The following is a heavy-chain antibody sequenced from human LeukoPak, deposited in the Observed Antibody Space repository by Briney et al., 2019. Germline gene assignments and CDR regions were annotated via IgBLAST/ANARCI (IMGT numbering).Heavy chain of an antibody. V-gene: IGHV3-30*09. Sequence: GGSLRLSCAASGFTFSSYAMHWVRLAPGKGLEWVAFISSDGSNKYYADSVKGRFAISRDNSKNTLYLQMNGLRDEDTAVYYCDPHDSASQFWGQGTLVTVSS. CDR1: GFTFSSYA. D-gene: IGHD6-6*01. J-gene: IGHJ4*02. CDR3: DPHDSASQF. CDR2: ISSDGSNK.